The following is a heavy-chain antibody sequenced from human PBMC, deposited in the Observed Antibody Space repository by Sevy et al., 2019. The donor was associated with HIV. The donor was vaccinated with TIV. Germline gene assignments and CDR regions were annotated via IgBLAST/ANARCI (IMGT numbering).Heavy chain of an antibody. J-gene: IGHJ3*02. V-gene: IGHV6-1*01. CDR2: TYYRSKWYN. Sequence: QSQTLSLTGAISGDSVSSNSAVWNWIRQSPSRGLEWLGRTYYRSKWYNDYSVSVKSRITINPDTSKNQFTLQLNSVTPEDTAMYYCARKDDSVGSFDIWGQGTMVTVSS. CDR3: ARKDDSVGSFDI. CDR1: GDSVSSNSAV. D-gene: IGHD3-16*01.